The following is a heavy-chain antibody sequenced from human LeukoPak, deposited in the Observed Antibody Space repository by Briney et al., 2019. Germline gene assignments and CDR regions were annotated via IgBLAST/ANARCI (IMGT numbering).Heavy chain of an antibody. J-gene: IGHJ4*02. V-gene: IGHV3-7*01. CDR2: VNQDGSAK. CDR3: ARGAPTGIDYFDY. D-gene: IGHD1-1*01. CDR1: GFTFSNYW. Sequence: GGSLRLSCAASGFTFSNYWMSWVRQAPGKGLEWVANVNQDGSAKYSVDSVKGRFTISRDNAKNSLYLQMNSLRAEDTAVFYCARGAPTGIDYFDYWGQGTLVTVSS.